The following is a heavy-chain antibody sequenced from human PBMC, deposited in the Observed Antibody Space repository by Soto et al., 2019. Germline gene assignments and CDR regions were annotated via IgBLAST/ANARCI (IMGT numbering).Heavy chain of an antibody. Sequence: PGGSLRLSCVGSGFTFSSYWMHWVRQVPGKGPVWVSRINSAGSASSYVDFVKGRITVSRDNAKNTLYLEINSLSAEDTAVYYCATGGYSYGWGYWGQGTLVTVSS. J-gene: IGHJ4*02. CDR1: GFTFSSYW. CDR3: ATGGYSYGWGY. V-gene: IGHV3-74*01. CDR2: INSAGSAS. D-gene: IGHD5-18*01.